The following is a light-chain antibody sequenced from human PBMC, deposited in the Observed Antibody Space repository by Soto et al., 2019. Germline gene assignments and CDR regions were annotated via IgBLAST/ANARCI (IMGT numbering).Light chain of an antibody. CDR1: QSVNSN. CDR3: QQYNNWPRT. J-gene: IGKJ1*01. Sequence: EIVMTQSPATLSVSPGERGTLSCRASQSVNSNLAWYQPKPGQAPRLLIYGASTRATGIPARFSGSGSGTEFTLTISSLQSEDLAIYYCQQYNNWPRTFGQGTKVEVK. V-gene: IGKV3-15*01. CDR2: GAS.